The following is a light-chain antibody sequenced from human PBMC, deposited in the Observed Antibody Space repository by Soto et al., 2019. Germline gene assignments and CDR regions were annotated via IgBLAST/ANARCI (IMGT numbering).Light chain of an antibody. CDR1: QRISRN. CDR3: QQYGSSPWT. Sequence: EIVMTQSPATLSVSPGESATLSCRASQRISRNLAWYQQEPGQAPRLLIYGASSRATGIPDRFSGSGSGTDFTLTISRLEPEDFAVYYCQQYGSSPWTFGQGTKVDIK. J-gene: IGKJ1*01. V-gene: IGKV3-20*01. CDR2: GAS.